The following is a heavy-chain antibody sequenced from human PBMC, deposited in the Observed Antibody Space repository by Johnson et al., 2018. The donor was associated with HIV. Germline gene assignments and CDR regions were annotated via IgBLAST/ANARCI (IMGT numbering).Heavy chain of an antibody. D-gene: IGHD6-13*01. V-gene: IGHV3-33*08. CDR1: AFSLGSFG. Sequence: QVQLLESGGGVVQPGRSLRLSCAASAFSLGSFGMHWVRQAPGKGLEWVAVIWYNGSKKYYADSVKGRFTISRDNSKNTLYLQMNSLRAEDTAVYYCARDPAAAALRAFDIWGQGTMVTVSS. J-gene: IGHJ3*02. CDR3: ARDPAAAALRAFDI. CDR2: IWYNGSKK.